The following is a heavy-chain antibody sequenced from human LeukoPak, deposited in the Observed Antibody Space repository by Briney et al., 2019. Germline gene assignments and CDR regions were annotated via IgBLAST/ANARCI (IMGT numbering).Heavy chain of an antibody. CDR2: LSGSGYNT. V-gene: IGHV3-23*01. D-gene: IGHD2-2*01. Sequence: GGSLRLSCAASGFTFSSHALSWVRQAPGEGLEWVSSLSGSGYNTYYADSVKGRFTISRDNSKNTVYLQMNSLRAEDTAVYYCAKDPYGTRYFDYWGQGTLVTVSS. CDR1: GFTFSSHA. J-gene: IGHJ4*02. CDR3: AKDPYGTRYFDY.